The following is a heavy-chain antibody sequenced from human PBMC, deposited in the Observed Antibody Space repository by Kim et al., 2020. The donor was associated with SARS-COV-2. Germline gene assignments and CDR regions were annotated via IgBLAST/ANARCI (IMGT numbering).Heavy chain of an antibody. J-gene: IGHJ4*02. CDR3: AKDAGGSWYRGHD. V-gene: IGHV3-23*01. CDR1: GFTFNNFA. Sequence: GGSLRLSCAASGFTFNNFAMAWVRQAPGKGLEWVSTISGGGDKTFHADSVKGRFTISRDNSKNTLYLQMNSLRVEDTALYYCAKDAGGSWYRGHDWGQGTLVTVSS. D-gene: IGHD6-13*01. CDR2: ISGGGDKT.